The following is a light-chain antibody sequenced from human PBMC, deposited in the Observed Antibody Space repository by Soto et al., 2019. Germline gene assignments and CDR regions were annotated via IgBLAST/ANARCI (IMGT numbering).Light chain of an antibody. Sequence: QSVVAQTPSASGTPGQRVTFSCSGGSSNIGGNYVSWFQQLPGMAPKLLIYETYKRPSGVPDRFSGSKSGTSASLAITGLQSEDEADYFCSSYSISTAYLFGTGTKVTVL. V-gene: IGLV1-44*01. J-gene: IGLJ1*01. CDR1: SSNIGGNY. CDR2: ETY. CDR3: SSYSISTAYL.